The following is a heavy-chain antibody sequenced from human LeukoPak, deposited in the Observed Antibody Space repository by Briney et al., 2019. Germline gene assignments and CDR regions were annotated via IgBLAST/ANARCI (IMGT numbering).Heavy chain of an antibody. CDR3: ARG. Sequence: PSETLSLTCTVSGYSISSGYYWGWIRQPPGKGLEWIGEINHSGSTNYNPSLKSRVTISVDTSKNQFSLKLSSVTAADTAVYYCARGGVQGTLVTVSS. J-gene: IGHJ4*02. V-gene: IGHV4-38-2*02. CDR2: INHSGST. CDR1: GYSISSGYY.